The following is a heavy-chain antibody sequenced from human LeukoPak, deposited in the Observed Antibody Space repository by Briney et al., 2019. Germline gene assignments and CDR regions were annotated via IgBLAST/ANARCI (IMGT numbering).Heavy chain of an antibody. Sequence: GGSLRLSCAASGFIVSNKYMTWVRQAPGKGLEWVSLIYSDGRTYYADSVRGRCTISRDNSKNTLYVQMNSLRGEDTAVYYCARSPHLRTYGYGPWELPVSYFDYWGQGTLVTVSS. V-gene: IGHV3-53*01. CDR3: ARSPHLRTYGYGPWELPVSYFDY. J-gene: IGHJ4*02. D-gene: IGHD1-26*01. CDR1: GFIVSNKY. CDR2: IYSDGRT.